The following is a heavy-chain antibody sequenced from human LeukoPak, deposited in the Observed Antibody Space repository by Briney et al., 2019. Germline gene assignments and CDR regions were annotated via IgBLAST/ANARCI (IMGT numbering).Heavy chain of an antibody. J-gene: IGHJ4*02. CDR3: ASSQSYYYDSSGYYPFDY. CDR2: IYYSGST. D-gene: IGHD3-22*01. V-gene: IGHV4-30-4*01. Sequence: TLSLPCTFSGGSISSGDYYWSWISQPPGKGVEWIGYIYYSGSTYYNPSLKSRVTISVDTSKNQFSLKLSSVTAADTAVYYCASSQSYYYDSSGYYPFDYWGQGTLVTVSS. CDR1: GGSISSGDYY.